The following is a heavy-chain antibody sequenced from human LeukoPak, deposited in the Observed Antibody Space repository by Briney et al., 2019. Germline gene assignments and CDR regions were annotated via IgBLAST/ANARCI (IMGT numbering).Heavy chain of an antibody. CDR1: GYTFTGYY. CDR2: INPNSGGT. V-gene: IGHV1-2*02. J-gene: IGHJ6*03. D-gene: IGHD1-26*01. CDR3: ARSWGPYYYYYMDV. Sequence: GASVKVSCKASGYTFTGYYMHWVRQAPGQGLEWMGWINPNSGGTNYAQKFQGRVTMTRDTSISTAYMELSRLRSDDTAVYYCARSWGPYYYYYMDVWGKGTTVTISS.